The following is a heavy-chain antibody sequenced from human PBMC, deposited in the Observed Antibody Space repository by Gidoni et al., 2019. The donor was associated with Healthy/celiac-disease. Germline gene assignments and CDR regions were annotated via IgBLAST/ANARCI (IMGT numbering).Heavy chain of an antibody. CDR2: IFSNDEK. CDR1: GFSLSNARMG. J-gene: IGHJ3*02. D-gene: IGHD2-2*02. V-gene: IGHV2-26*01. Sequence: QVTVKESGPVLVKPTETLTLTCTVSGFSLSNARMGVSWIRQPPGKALEWLSHIFSNDEKSYSTSLKSRLTISKDTSKSQVVLTMTNMDPVDTATYYCARMVEFCSSTSCYIDAFDIWGQGTMVTVSS. CDR3: ARMVEFCSSTSCYIDAFDI.